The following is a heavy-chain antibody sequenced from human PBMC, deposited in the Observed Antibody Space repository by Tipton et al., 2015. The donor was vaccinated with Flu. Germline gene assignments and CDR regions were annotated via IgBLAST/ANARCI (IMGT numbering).Heavy chain of an antibody. D-gene: IGHD3-22*01. CDR3: ARGSGYYFFDY. V-gene: IGHV4-59*12. J-gene: IGHJ4*02. CDR1: GGSISSYY. CDR2: IYYSGST. Sequence: TLSLTCTVSGGSISSYYWSWIRQPPGKGLEWIGYIYYSGSTNYNPSLKSRVTISVDTSKNQFSLKLSSVTAADTAVYYCARGSGYYFFDYWGQGTLVTVSS.